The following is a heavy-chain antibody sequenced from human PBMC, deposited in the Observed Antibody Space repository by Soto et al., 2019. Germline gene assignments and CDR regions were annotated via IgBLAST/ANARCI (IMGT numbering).Heavy chain of an antibody. CDR3: ARVTVAGDPGYYGMDV. Sequence: SVKVSCKASGGTFSSYAISWVRQAPGQGLEWMGGIIPIFGTANYAQKFQGRVTITADESTSTAYMELSSLRSEDTAVYHCARVTVAGDPGYYGMDVWGQGTTVTVS. J-gene: IGHJ6*02. V-gene: IGHV1-69*13. CDR1: GGTFSSYA. D-gene: IGHD6-19*01. CDR2: IIPIFGTA.